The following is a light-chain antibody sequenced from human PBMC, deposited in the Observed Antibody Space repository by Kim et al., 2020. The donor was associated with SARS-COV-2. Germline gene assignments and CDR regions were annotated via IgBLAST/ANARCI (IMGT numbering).Light chain of an antibody. Sequence: ASVGDKVTINCRASRSISRNVNWYQQKPGRVPNLRIYAASNLQSGVPSRFSGSGSGTDFTLTISGLQREDFATYYCQQSDTSPLTFGGGTKVDIK. CDR2: AAS. V-gene: IGKV1-39*01. CDR1: RSISRN. CDR3: QQSDTSPLT. J-gene: IGKJ4*01.